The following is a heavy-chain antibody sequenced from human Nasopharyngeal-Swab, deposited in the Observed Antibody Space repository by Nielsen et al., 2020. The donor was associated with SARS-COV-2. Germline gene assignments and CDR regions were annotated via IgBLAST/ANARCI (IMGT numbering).Heavy chain of an antibody. J-gene: IGHJ5*02. D-gene: IGHD2-2*01. CDR2: LYYGGKI. V-gene: IGHV4-31*02. Sequence: RQAPGKGLAWIGYLYYGGKIFYNPSLKSRVSISVDTSKNQFSLELNSVTAADTAVYYCARLTCRSTSCLGANWFDPWGQGTLVTVSS. CDR3: ARLTCRSTSCLGANWFDP.